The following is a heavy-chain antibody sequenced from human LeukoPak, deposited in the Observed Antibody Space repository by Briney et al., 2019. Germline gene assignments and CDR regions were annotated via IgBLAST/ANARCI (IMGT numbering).Heavy chain of an antibody. J-gene: IGHJ4*02. V-gene: IGHV3-7*01. CDR3: ATQSYGAFDY. Sequence: TGGSLRLSCAASGFTISIHRMSWVRQSPGKGLEWVANIKPDGGEKYYMDSVRGRFTISRDNAKNSLYLQMNSLRVEDTAVYYCATQSYGAFDYWGQGALVTVSS. CDR2: IKPDGGEK. D-gene: IGHD4-17*01. CDR1: GFTISIHR.